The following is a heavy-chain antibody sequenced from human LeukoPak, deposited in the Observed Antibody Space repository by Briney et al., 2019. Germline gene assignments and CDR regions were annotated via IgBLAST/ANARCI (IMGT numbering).Heavy chain of an antibody. CDR1: GGSISSGGYY. D-gene: IGHD2-15*01. CDR2: IYYSGST. V-gene: IGHV4-31*03. CDR3: ARDHCSGGSCYGSDAFDI. Sequence: SETLSLTCTVSGGSISSGGYYWSWIRQHPGKGLEWIGYIYYSGSTYYNPSLKSRVTISVDTSKNQFSLKLSSVTAADTAVYYCARDHCSGGSCYGSDAFDIWGQGTMVTVSS. J-gene: IGHJ3*02.